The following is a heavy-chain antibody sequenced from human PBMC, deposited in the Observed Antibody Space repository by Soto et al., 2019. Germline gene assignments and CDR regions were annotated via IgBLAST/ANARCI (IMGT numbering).Heavy chain of an antibody. D-gene: IGHD6-13*01. CDR2: IYYSGST. CDR3: ARHTAAAHFDY. J-gene: IGHJ4*02. V-gene: IGHV4-39*01. CDR1: GGSISSSSYY. Sequence: QLQLQESGPGLVKPSATLSLTCTVSGGSISSSSYYWGWIRQPPGKGLEWIGSIYYSGSTYYNPSLKGRVAIAVVTAKNQFSLKLSSVTAADTAVYYFARHTAAAHFDYWGQGTLVTVSS.